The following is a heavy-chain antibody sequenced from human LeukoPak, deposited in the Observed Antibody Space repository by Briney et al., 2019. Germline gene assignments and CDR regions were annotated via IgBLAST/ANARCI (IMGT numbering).Heavy chain of an antibody. Sequence: QPGGSLRLSSAASGFTFSSYEMNWVRQAPGKGLEWVSYISSSGSTIYYADSVKGRFTISRDNAKNSLYLQMNSLRAEDTAVYYCASTRLGYCSGGSCYGYYYGMDVWGQGTTVTVSS. CDR2: ISSSGSTI. J-gene: IGHJ6*02. V-gene: IGHV3-48*03. CDR1: GFTFSSYE. CDR3: ASTRLGYCSGGSCYGYYYGMDV. D-gene: IGHD2-15*01.